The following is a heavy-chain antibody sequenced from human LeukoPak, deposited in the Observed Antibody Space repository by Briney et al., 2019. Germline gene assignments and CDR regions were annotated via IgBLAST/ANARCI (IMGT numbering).Heavy chain of an antibody. D-gene: IGHD3-22*01. CDR2: TYYGGST. Sequence: SETLSLTCTVSGGSFSISDYYWGWIRQPPGKGLECIGSTYYGGSTYYNPSLKSRVIISVDTSKNQFSLKLSSVTAADTAVYYCARAYYYASSAFDIWGQGTMVTVSS. CDR3: ARAYYYASSAFDI. CDR1: GGSFSISDYY. J-gene: IGHJ3*02. V-gene: IGHV4-39*01.